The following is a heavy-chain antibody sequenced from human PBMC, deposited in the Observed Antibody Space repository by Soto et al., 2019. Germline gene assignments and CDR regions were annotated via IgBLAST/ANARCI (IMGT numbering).Heavy chain of an antibody. CDR2: ISAYNGNT. CDR1: GYTFTSYG. J-gene: IGHJ3*02. Sequence: ASVKVSCKASGYTFTSYGITWVRQAPGQGLGWMGWISAYNGNTNYAQKLQDRVTMTTDTSTSTAYMELRSLRSDDTAVYYCARNDYGDYDDALDIWGQGTMVTVSS. V-gene: IGHV1-18*01. CDR3: ARNDYGDYDDALDI. D-gene: IGHD4-17*01.